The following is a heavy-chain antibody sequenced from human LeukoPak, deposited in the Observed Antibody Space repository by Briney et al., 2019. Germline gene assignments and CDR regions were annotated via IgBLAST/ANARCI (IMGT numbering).Heavy chain of an antibody. V-gene: IGHV3-30-3*01. D-gene: IGHD3-22*01. J-gene: IGHJ4*02. CDR3: SRGPIWYDSSGYYPPTGY. CDR1: GFTFSSYA. CDR2: ISYDGSNK. Sequence: PGRSLRLSCAASGFTFSSYAMHWVRQAPGKGLEWVAVISYDGSNKYYADSVKGRFTISRDNSKNTLYLQMNSLRAEDTAVYYCSRGPIWYDSSGYYPPTGYWGQGTLVTVSS.